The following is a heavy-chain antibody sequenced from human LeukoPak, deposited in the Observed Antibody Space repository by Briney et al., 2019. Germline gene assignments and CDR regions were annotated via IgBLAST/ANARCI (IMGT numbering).Heavy chain of an antibody. CDR1: GFIATSND. D-gene: IGHD2-8*01. CDR3: ATGGRSGMAFDF. Sequence: GGSLRLSCSFSGFIATSNDMAWVRQSAGKGLQWISFIYGGGNTLYADSVRDRFSISRDNSKSTLYLQMNSLRVEDTAVYYCATGGRSGMAFDFWGQGTLVTVSS. J-gene: IGHJ4*02. V-gene: IGHV3-53*01. CDR2: IYGGGNT.